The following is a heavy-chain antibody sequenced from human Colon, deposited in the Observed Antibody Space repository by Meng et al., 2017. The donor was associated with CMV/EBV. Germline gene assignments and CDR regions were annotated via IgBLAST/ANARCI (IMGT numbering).Heavy chain of an antibody. CDR2: ISNDATIK. D-gene: IGHD3-16*01. CDR1: GFIFSDYG. V-gene: IGHV3-30*03. J-gene: IGHJ4*02. Sequence: GESLKISCAASGFIFSDYGFHWVRQAPGKGLEWVALISNDATIKYFADSVKGRFTISRDNSNNTVFLHMSSLRPGDTAVYYCVRGRYYGVTFGTAPSFDYWGQGTLVTVSS. CDR3: VRGRYYGVTFGTAPSFDY.